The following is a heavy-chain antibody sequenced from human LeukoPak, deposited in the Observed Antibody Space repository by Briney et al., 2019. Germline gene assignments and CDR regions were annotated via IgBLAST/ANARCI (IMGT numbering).Heavy chain of an antibody. V-gene: IGHV3-23*01. CDR1: GFTFSSYA. J-gene: IGHJ4*02. Sequence: AGGSLRLSCAASGFTFSSYAMSWVRQAPGKGLEWVSDISFSGGSTYHADSVKGRFTISRDNSKNTLYLQMNGLRAEDTAVYYCARSISSGEDCWGQGTLVTVSS. CDR3: ARSISSGEDC. D-gene: IGHD6-19*01. CDR2: ISFSGGST.